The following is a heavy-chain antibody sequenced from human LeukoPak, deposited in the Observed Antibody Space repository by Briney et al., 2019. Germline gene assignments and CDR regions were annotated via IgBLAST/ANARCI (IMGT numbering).Heavy chain of an antibody. Sequence: SETLSLTCTVSGGSISGHFWSWIRQPPGKGLEWIGFISYSGDTNYSPSFNGRVTISLDTSKSQFSLNLNSVTAADTAVYFCARGGASSRYFGYWGQGTLVTVSS. D-gene: IGHD1-26*01. CDR2: ISYSGDT. V-gene: IGHV4-59*11. J-gene: IGHJ4*02. CDR1: GGSISGHF. CDR3: ARGGASSRYFGY.